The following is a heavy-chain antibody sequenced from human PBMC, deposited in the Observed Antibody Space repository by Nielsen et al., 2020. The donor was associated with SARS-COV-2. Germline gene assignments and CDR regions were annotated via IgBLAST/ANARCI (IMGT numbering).Heavy chain of an antibody. CDR1: GGTFSSHA. V-gene: IGHV1-69*04. D-gene: IGHD3-3*01. Sequence: SVKVSCKASGGTFSSHATNWVRQAPGQGLEWMGRIIPILVKPNYPQHFQGRVTITADKSTNTVHMELSSLTSEDTAVYYCARASGSDFRRGYYFDNWGQGTLVTVSS. CDR3: ARASGSDFRRGYYFDN. CDR2: IIPILVKP. J-gene: IGHJ4*02.